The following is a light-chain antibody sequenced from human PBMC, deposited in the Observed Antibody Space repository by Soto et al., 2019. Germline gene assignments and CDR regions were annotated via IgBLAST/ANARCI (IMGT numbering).Light chain of an antibody. J-gene: IGKJ2*01. CDR1: QSIVTY. V-gene: IGKV1-9*01. CDR2: AAS. Sequence: DIQMTQSPSSLSASXGDRVTIPXXASQSIVTYLNWYLQKPGKAPNLLISAASTLQSGVPSRFSGSGSETEFTLTITSLQPEDSATYYCQQRNSYPRTFGQGTKV. CDR3: QQRNSYPRT.